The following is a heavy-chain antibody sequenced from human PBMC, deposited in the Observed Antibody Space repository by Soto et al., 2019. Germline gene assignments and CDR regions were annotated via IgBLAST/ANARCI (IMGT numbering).Heavy chain of an antibody. CDR1: GFSFKDYA. CDR3: ARDSSRKIVVVLAGVFDV. D-gene: IGHD3-22*01. CDR2: ISGGGSI. Sequence: EVQLLESGGRLIQPGGSLRLACAASGFSFKDYAMSWVRQAPGKGLEWVSVISGGGSIYYSDSVKGRFTVSRDTSKNILYLQMDSLRAEDSALYYCARDSSRKIVVVLAGVFDVWGQGTMVTVS. V-gene: IGHV3-23*01. J-gene: IGHJ3*01.